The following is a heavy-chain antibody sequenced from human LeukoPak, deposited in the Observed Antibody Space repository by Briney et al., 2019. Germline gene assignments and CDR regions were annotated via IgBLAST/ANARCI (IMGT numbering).Heavy chain of an antibody. CDR3: AKDQYDYSSSSFDY. Sequence: QPGGSLRLSCAASGFTFSSYEMNWVRQAPGKGLEWVSAISGSGGSTYYADSVKGRFTISRDNSKNTLYLQMNSLRAEDTAVYYCAKDQYDYSSSSFDYWGQGTLVTVSS. J-gene: IGHJ4*02. D-gene: IGHD6-6*01. CDR2: ISGSGGST. CDR1: GFTFSSYE. V-gene: IGHV3-23*01.